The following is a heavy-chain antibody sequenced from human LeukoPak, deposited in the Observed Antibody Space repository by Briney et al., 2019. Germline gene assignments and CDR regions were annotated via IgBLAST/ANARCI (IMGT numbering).Heavy chain of an antibody. Sequence: ASVKVSCKASGYTFTGHYMHWLRRAPGQGLEWMGWFNANSGATKYAQKFQGRVTMTRDTSITTAYMELRSLTSDDTAVYYCARGDSDQYTYYMDVWGKGTTVTVSS. CDR2: FNANSGAT. D-gene: IGHD6-6*01. J-gene: IGHJ6*03. CDR1: GYTFTGHY. V-gene: IGHV1-2*02. CDR3: ARGDSDQYTYYMDV.